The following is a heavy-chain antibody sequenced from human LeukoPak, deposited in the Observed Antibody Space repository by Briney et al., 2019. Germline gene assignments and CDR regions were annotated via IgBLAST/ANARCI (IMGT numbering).Heavy chain of an antibody. CDR1: GYTFTSYY. CDR3: ARVWSGWYRVDY. V-gene: IGHV1-46*01. J-gene: IGHJ4*02. CDR2: INPSGGST. D-gene: IGHD6-19*01. Sequence: ASVKVSCKASGYTFTSYYMHWVRQAPGQGLEWMGLINPSGGSTSYAQKFQGRVTMTRDTSTSTVYMELSSLRSEDTAVYYCARVWSGWYRVDYWGQGTLVTVSS.